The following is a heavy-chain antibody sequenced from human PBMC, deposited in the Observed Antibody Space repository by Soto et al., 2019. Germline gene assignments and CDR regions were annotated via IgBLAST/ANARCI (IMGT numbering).Heavy chain of an antibody. CDR2: MNPNSGNT. D-gene: IGHD3-10*01. Sequence: QVQLVQSGAEVKKPGASVKVSCKASGYTFTSYDINWVRQATGQGLEWMGWMNPNSGNTGYAQKFQGRVTMTRNNSISTAYMDMSSHRSEDTAVYYCSSAGSWFGEFPVGHYWFDPWGPGNLDSVSS. V-gene: IGHV1-8*01. CDR3: SSAGSWFGEFPVGHYWFDP. J-gene: IGHJ5*02. CDR1: GYTFTSYD.